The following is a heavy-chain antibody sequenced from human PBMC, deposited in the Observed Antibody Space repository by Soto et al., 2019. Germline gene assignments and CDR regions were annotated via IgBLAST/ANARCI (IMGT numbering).Heavy chain of an antibody. J-gene: IGHJ6*02. V-gene: IGHV3-33*01. CDR2: IWYDGSNK. CDR3: ARDGDYDFHGMDV. Sequence: HPGGSLRLSCAASGFTFSSYGMHWVRQAPGKGLEWVAVIWYDGSNKYYADSVKGRFTISRDNSKNTLYLQMNSLRAEDTAVYYCARDGDYDFHGMDVWGQGTTVTVSS. D-gene: IGHD4-17*01. CDR1: GFTFSSYG.